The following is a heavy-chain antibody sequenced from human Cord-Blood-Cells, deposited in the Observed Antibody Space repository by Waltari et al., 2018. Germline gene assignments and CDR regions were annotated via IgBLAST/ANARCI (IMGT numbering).Heavy chain of an antibody. CDR2: VDPEDGET. CDR1: GYTLTELS. Sequence: QVQLVQSGAEVKKPGASVKVSCKVSGYTLTELSMHWVRQAPGKGLEWMGDVDPEDGETIYAQKFQGRVTMTEDTSTDTAYMELSSLRSEDTAVYYCATSPCTGDGQNAFDIWGQGTMVTVSS. J-gene: IGHJ3*02. V-gene: IGHV1-24*01. CDR3: ATSPCTGDGQNAFDI. D-gene: IGHD7-27*01.